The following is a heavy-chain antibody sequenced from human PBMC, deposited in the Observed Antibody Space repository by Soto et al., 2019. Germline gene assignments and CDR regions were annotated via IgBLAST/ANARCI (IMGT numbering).Heavy chain of an antibody. CDR1: GYIFIAHY. D-gene: IGHD3-3*01. V-gene: IGHV1-2*02. J-gene: IGHJ4*02. Sequence: GASVKVSCTASGYIFIAHYINWVRQAPGQGLEWMGWFNPDSGGKQYAQKFQGRVTMTRDTSNTTAYMELNRLTSDDTAVYYCARGSFGYYFDSWGQGTLVTVSS. CDR3: ARGSFGYYFDS. CDR2: FNPDSGGK.